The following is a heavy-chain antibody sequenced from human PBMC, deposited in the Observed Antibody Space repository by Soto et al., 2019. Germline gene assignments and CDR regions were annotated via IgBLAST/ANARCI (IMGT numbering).Heavy chain of an antibody. CDR1: GFSLSTSGVG. Sequence: QITLKESGPTLVKPTQTLTLTCTFSGFSLSTSGVGVAWIRQPPGKALEWLALIYWDDDKRYSPSLKSRLTITKDNSKNQVVLTMTKTDPVDTATYYCAHGTEKFDPWGQGTLVTVSS. V-gene: IGHV2-5*02. J-gene: IGHJ5*02. CDR3: AHGTEKFDP. CDR2: IYWDDDK.